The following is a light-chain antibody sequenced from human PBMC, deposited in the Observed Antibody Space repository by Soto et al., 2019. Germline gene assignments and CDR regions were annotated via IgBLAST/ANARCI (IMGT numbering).Light chain of an antibody. Sequence: DIQMTQSPACWSSSLWDIVTITCRASQDVGKWLAWYQQRPGKAPTLLIHGASSLQSGVPPRYSGSGYGTDFTLTISSLEPEDFATYYCQQGNSFPITFGQGTRLEIK. CDR1: QDVGKW. V-gene: IGKV1-12*01. CDR2: GAS. J-gene: IGKJ5*01. CDR3: QQGNSFPIT.